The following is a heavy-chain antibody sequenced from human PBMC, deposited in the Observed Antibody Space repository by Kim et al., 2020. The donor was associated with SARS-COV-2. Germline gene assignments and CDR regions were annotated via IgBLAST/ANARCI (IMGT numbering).Heavy chain of an antibody. V-gene: IGHV3-64D*06. CDR1: GFTFSNHI. J-gene: IGHJ2*01. D-gene: IGHD5-12*01. CDR3: VRGNDIMATRDRYFDL. Sequence: GGSLRLSCSASGFTFSNHIMHWVRQAPGMGLEAVSGITSNGGSTYYVESVKGRFTISRDTSRNTLFLQMGSLRVEDTAIYYCVRGNDIMATRDRYFDLWGRGTLVSVSS. CDR2: ITSNGGST.